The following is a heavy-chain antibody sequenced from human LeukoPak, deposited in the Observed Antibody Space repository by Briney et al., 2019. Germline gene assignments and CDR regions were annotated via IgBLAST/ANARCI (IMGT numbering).Heavy chain of an antibody. Sequence: SETLSLTCTVSGGSISSSSYYWGWIRQPPGKGLEWIGSIYYSGSTYYNPSLKSRVTISVDTSKNQFSLKLSSVTAADTAVYYCARRLSLDYDILTGYYKGAVDAFDIWGQGTMVTVSS. CDR3: ARRLSLDYDILTGYYKGAVDAFDI. J-gene: IGHJ3*02. D-gene: IGHD3-9*01. CDR2: IYYSGST. V-gene: IGHV4-39*01. CDR1: GGSISSSSYY.